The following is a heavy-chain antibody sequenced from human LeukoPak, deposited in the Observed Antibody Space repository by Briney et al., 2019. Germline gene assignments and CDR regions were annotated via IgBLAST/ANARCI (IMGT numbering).Heavy chain of an antibody. Sequence: ASVMVSCKASGYTFTDYHMHWVRQAPGQGLEWMGWISPNSGDTIYAQKFQGRVTMTSDTSISTVYMELSRLRSDDTAMYYCARGEMATIAWFDPWGQGTLVTVSS. J-gene: IGHJ5*02. CDR2: ISPNSGDT. D-gene: IGHD5-24*01. CDR3: ARGEMATIAWFDP. CDR1: GYTFTDYH. V-gene: IGHV1-2*02.